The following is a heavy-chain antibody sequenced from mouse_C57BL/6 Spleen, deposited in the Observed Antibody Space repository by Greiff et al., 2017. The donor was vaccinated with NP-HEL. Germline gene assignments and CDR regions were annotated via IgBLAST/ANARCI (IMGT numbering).Heavy chain of an antibody. CDR2: IYPGNSDT. V-gene: IGHV1-5*01. CDR1: GYTFTSYW. J-gene: IGHJ2*01. D-gene: IGHD1-1*01. CDR3: TREVSSTVVATEGFDY. Sequence: EVQLQQSGTVLARPGASVKMSCKTSGYTFTSYWMHWVKQRPGQGLEWIGAIYPGNSDTSYNQKFKGKAKLTAVTSASTAYMELSSLTNEDSAVYYCTREVSSTVVATEGFDYWGQGTTLTVSS.